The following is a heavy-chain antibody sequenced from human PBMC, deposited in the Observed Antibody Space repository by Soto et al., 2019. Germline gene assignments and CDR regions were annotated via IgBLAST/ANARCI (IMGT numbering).Heavy chain of an antibody. D-gene: IGHD2-2*02. Sequence: QVQLVQSGAEVKKPESSVKVSCKASGGTFSSYTISWVRQAPGQGLEWMGRIIPILGIANYAQKFQGRVTITADKSTSTDYMELSSLRSDDTAVYYCAIEYCSSTSCYRDYWGQGTLVTVSS. J-gene: IGHJ4*02. V-gene: IGHV1-69*02. CDR1: GGTFSSYT. CDR3: AIEYCSSTSCYRDY. CDR2: IIPILGIA.